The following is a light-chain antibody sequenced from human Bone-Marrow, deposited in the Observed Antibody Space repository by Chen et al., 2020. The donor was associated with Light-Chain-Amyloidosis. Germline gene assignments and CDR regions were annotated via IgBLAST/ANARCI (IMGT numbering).Light chain of an antibody. Sequence: QSALTQPASVSGSPGQSISISCTVTSSDVGGYNYVSWYQQHPGKAPKLMIYDVSNRPSGVSNRFSGSKSGNTASLTISGLQAEDEADYYCSSYTSSSTPYVVFGGGTKLTVL. CDR3: SSYTSSSTPYVV. CDR1: SSDVGGYNY. J-gene: IGLJ2*01. V-gene: IGLV2-14*01. CDR2: DVS.